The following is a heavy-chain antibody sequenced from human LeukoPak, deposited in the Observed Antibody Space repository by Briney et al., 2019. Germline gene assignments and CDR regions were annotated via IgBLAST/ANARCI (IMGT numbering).Heavy chain of an antibody. Sequence: GGSLRLSCAASGFTFSDYSMNWVRQARGRGLEWVSSISSISTYISYADSVKGRFTISRDNAKNSLYLQMNSLRAEDTAVYYCARLSVGGSYSGIYYFNYWGQGALFAVSS. J-gene: IGHJ4*02. CDR2: ISSISTYI. V-gene: IGHV3-21*01. CDR3: ARLSVGGSYSGIYYFNY. D-gene: IGHD1-26*01. CDR1: GFTFSDYS.